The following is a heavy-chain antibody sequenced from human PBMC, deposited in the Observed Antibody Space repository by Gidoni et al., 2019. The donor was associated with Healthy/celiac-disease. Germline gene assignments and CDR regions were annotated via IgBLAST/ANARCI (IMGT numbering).Heavy chain of an antibody. D-gene: IGHD4-17*01. V-gene: IGHV3-30*04. J-gene: IGHJ4*02. Sequence: QVQLVESGEGVVQPGRSLRLSCAASGFTFSSYAMHWVRQAPGKGLEWVAVISYDGSNKYYADSVKGLFTISRDNSKNTLYLQMNSLRAEETAVYYCARATTVTTRPYYFDYWGQGTLVTVSS. CDR2: ISYDGSNK. CDR3: ARATTVTTRPYYFDY. CDR1: GFTFSSYA.